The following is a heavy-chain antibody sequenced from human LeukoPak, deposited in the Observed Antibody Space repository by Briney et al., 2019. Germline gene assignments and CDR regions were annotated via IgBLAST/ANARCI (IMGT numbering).Heavy chain of an antibody. J-gene: IGHJ5*02. CDR3: AREEGSSWFNWFDP. Sequence: GASVKVSCKASGYSFTTYAMDWVRQAPGQGLEWMGWINTNTGNPTYAQGFTGRFVFSLDTSVSTAYLQISSLKAEDTAVYYCAREEGSSWFNWFDPWGQGTLVTVSS. V-gene: IGHV7-4-1*02. CDR1: GYSFTTYA. CDR2: INTNTGNP. D-gene: IGHD6-13*01.